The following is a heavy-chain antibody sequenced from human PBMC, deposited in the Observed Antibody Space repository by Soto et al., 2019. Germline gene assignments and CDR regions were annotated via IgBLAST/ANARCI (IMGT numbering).Heavy chain of an antibody. D-gene: IGHD3-16*01. V-gene: IGHV3-64D*08. CDR3: VKRRGMGQFYNDFDWYFDL. Sequence: GGSLRLSCSASGFTFSSYAMHWVRQAPGKELEHVSAIRSNGDTTYYTDSVQGRFTISRDNSKNTLYLQMASLRPEDTAVYYCVKRRGMGQFYNDFDWYFDLWGRGTLVTVSS. CDR1: GFTFSSYA. CDR2: IRSNGDTT. J-gene: IGHJ2*01.